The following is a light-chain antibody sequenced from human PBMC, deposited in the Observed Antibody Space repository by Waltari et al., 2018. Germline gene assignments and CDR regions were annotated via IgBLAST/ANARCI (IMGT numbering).Light chain of an antibody. J-gene: IGKJ2*01. V-gene: IGKV1-5*03. CDR1: QSISNW. CDR3: QQYNTYSS. CDR2: KAS. Sequence: DIQMTQSPSSLSASVGDTVTITCRASQSISNWLAWYQQKPGKAPILLIYKASILNSGDPSRFSASGSGTQFTLTISSLQPGDFATYYCQQYNTYSSFGQGTKLEIK.